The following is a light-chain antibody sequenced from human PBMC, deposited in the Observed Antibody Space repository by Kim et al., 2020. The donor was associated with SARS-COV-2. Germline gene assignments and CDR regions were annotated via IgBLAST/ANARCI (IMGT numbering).Light chain of an antibody. Sequence: GQPASISCRSSQSLVHSNGNMYLNWLQQRPGQPPRLLIYKTSNRFSGVPDRFSGSGTGTDFTLKISRVEAEDVGVYYCMQATHIRSFGQGTKLE. CDR3: MQATHIRS. CDR1: QSLVHSNGNMY. V-gene: IGKV2-24*01. CDR2: KTS. J-gene: IGKJ2*03.